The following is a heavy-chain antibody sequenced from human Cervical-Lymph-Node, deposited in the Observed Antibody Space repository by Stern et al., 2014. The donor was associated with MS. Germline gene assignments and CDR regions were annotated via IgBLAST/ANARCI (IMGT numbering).Heavy chain of an antibody. CDR2: IYWDDDK. V-gene: IGHV2-5*02. CDR3: AHTTYPRGDYDY. J-gene: IGHJ4*02. D-gene: IGHD4-17*01. CDR1: GFSLNTGGVS. Sequence: QVTLRESGPALVKPTQTLTLTCTFSGFSLNTGGVSVGWIRQPPGKALEWLALIYWDDDKSYSPSLKSRLTVTKDTSKNQVVLTMTNMDPVDTATYYCAHTTYPRGDYDYWGQGTLVTVSS.